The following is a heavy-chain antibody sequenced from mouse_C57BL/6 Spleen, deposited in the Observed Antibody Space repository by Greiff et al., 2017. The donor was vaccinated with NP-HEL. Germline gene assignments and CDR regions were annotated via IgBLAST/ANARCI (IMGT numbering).Heavy chain of an antibody. CDR2: ISYDGSN. CDR3: ARDGGYDSYWYFDV. J-gene: IGHJ1*03. D-gene: IGHD2-4*01. CDR1: GYSFTSGYF. Sequence: EVKLMESGPGLVKPSQSLSLTCSVTGYSFTSGYFCYWIRQFPGNKLEWMGYISYDGSNNYNPSLNNPISITRDPSKNQFFLKLNSVTTEDTATYYCARDGGYDSYWYFDVWGTGTTVTVSS. V-gene: IGHV3-6*01.